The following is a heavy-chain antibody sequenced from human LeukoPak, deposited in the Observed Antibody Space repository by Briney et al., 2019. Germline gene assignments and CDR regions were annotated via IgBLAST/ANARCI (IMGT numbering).Heavy chain of an antibody. CDR3: ARGGPAILDY. V-gene: IGHV4-59*01. J-gene: IGHJ4*02. CDR2: IYYSGST. Sequence: SETLSLTCTVSGGSISSYYWSWIRQPPGKGLEWIGYIYYSGSTNYNPSLKSRVTISVDTSKNQFSLKLSSVTAADTTVYYCARGGPAILDYWGQGTLVTVSS. CDR1: GGSISSYY. D-gene: IGHD2-15*01.